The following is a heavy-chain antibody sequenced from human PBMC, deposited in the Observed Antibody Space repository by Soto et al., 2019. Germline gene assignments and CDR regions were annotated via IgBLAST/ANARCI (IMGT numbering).Heavy chain of an antibody. V-gene: IGHV4-34*01. Sequence: YWIGWVRQMPGKGLEWIGEINHSGSTNYNPSLKSRVTISVDTSKNQFSLKLSSVTAADTAVYYCARGGSRIQLWLPDFDYWGQGTLVTVSS. D-gene: IGHD5-18*01. J-gene: IGHJ4*02. CDR1: Y. CDR3: ARGGSRIQLWLPDFDY. CDR2: INHSGST.